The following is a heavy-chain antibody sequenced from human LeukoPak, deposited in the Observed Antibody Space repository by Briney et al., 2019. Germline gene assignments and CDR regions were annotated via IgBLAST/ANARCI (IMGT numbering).Heavy chain of an antibody. J-gene: IGHJ4*02. CDR3: ARSRGQWLLPDGYFDY. CDR1: GGSLSSYY. CDR2: IYYSGST. Sequence: SETLSLTCIVSGGSLSSYYWSWIRQPPGKGLEWIGYIYYSGSTNYNTSLKSRVTISVDTSKNQFSLKLSSVTAADTAVYYCARSRGQWLLPDGYFDYWGQGTLVTVSS. D-gene: IGHD6-19*01. V-gene: IGHV4-59*01.